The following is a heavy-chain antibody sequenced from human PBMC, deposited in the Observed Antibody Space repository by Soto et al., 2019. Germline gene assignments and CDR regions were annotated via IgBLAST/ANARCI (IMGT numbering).Heavy chain of an antibody. Sequence: GASVKVSCKASGYTFTSYYMHWVRQAPGQGLEWMGIINPSGGSTSYAQKFQGRVTMTRDTSTSTVYMELSSLRAEDTAVYYCARDIEPPGLFFDEWGQGTLVTVSS. J-gene: IGHJ4*02. D-gene: IGHD6-13*01. CDR2: INPSGGST. V-gene: IGHV1-46*01. CDR1: GYTFTSYY. CDR3: ARDIEPPGLFFDE.